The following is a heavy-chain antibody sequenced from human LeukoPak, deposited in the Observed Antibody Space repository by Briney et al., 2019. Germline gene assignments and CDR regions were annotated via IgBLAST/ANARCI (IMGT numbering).Heavy chain of an antibody. CDR2: INPNSGGT. D-gene: IGHD1-26*01. Sequence: ASVKVSCKASGYTFTGYYMHWVRQAPGQGLERMGWINPNSGGTNYAQKFQGRVTMTRDTSISTAYMELSRLRSDDTAVYYCARDGGIVGAAYFDYWGQGTLVTVSS. CDR1: GYTFTGYY. J-gene: IGHJ4*02. CDR3: ARDGGIVGAAYFDY. V-gene: IGHV1-2*02.